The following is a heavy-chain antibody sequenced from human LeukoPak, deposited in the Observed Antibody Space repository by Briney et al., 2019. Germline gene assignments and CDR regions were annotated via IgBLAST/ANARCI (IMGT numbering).Heavy chain of an antibody. D-gene: IGHD2-2*01. CDR1: GYTFTSYY. CDR3: AREAIVVVPAAAYNLDY. CDR2: INPSGGST. V-gene: IGHV1-46*01. J-gene: IGHJ4*02. Sequence: GASVKVSCKASGYTFTSYYMHWVRQAPGQGLEWMGIINPSGGSTSYAQKFQGRVTMTRDTSTSTVYMELSSLRSEDTAVYYCAREAIVVVPAAAYNLDYWGQGTLVTVPS.